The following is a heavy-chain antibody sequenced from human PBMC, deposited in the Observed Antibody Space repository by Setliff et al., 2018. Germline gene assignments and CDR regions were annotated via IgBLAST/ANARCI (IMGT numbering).Heavy chain of an antibody. Sequence: ASVKVSCKASAYIFTNHYIHWIRQAPGQGLEWMGWISPNSGNTMYAQKFQTRVTMTRDTSISTACLDLTSLRSDDTAIYYCARDSTGSDLYEFQYMDVWGKGTPVTVSS. V-gene: IGHV1-2*02. CDR3: ARDSTGSDLYEFQYMDV. CDR1: AYIFTNHY. D-gene: IGHD1-26*01. J-gene: IGHJ6*03. CDR2: ISPNSGNT.